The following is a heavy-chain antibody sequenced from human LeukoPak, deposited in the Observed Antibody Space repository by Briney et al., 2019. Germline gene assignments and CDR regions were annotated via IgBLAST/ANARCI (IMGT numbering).Heavy chain of an antibody. CDR3: AKGITVQFNWFDP. CDR1: GFTFSGYG. D-gene: IGHD1-1*01. V-gene: IGHV3-30*18. CDR2: ISYDGSNK. J-gene: IGHJ5*02. Sequence: GRSLRLSCAASGFTFSGYGMHWVRQAPGKGLEWVAVISYDGSNKFYADSVKGRFTISRDNSKNTLYLQMTSLRAEDTAVYYCAKGITVQFNWFDPWGQGTLVTVSS.